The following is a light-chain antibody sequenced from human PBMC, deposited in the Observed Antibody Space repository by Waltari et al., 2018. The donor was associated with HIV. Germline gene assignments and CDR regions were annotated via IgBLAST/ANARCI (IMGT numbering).Light chain of an antibody. Sequence: EIELTQSRDFQSVTPLDKVNITCRASQSIGSSLHWYQQQPDKSPKLLIKYASKSFSGVPSRFSGSGSGTDFTLTIDSLEAGDAATYYCHQSSSLPHTFGQGTKLEIK. CDR2: YAS. CDR3: HQSSSLPHT. CDR1: QSIGSS. J-gene: IGKJ2*01. V-gene: IGKV6-21*01.